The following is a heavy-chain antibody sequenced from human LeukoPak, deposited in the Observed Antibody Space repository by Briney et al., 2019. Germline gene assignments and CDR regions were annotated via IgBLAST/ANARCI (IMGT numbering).Heavy chain of an antibody. CDR1: GGSISSTRYY. CDR3: ARHGIYYGLGSSYGLPNWFDP. Sequence: SETLSLTCTVSGGSISSTRYYWGWIRQPPGKGLEWIGSIYYSGSTYYNPSLKSRVTMSVDTSKNQFSLKLSSVTAANTAVYYCARHGIYYGLGSSYGLPNWFDPWGQGTLVTVSS. J-gene: IGHJ5*02. D-gene: IGHD3-10*01. CDR2: IYYSGST. V-gene: IGHV4-39*01.